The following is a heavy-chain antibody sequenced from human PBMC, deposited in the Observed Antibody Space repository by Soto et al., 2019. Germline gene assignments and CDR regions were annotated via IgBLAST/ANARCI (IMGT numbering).Heavy chain of an antibody. Sequence: ASVKVSCKVSGYTLTELSMHWVRQAPGKGLEWMGGFDPEDGETIYAQKFQGRVTMTEDTSTDTAYMELSSLRSEDTAVYYCATVSGDHNCFDPWGQGTLVTVSS. CDR1: GYTLTELS. D-gene: IGHD2-21*01. V-gene: IGHV1-24*01. CDR2: FDPEDGET. J-gene: IGHJ5*02. CDR3: ATVSGDHNCFDP.